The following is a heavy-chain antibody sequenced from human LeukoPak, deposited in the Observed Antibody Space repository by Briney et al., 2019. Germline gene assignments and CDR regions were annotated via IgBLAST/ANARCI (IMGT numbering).Heavy chain of an antibody. CDR3: ARPKYSSSLAFDY. Sequence: GESLQISCKASGTPFTTSLIVWVRLLPGKGLEWMGIIYPGDSDTKYSPSFQGQVTISADKSINTAYLQWSSLKASDTAIYYCARPKYSSSLAFDYWGQGTPVTVSS. CDR1: GTPFTTSL. D-gene: IGHD6-6*01. J-gene: IGHJ4*02. V-gene: IGHV5-51*01. CDR2: IYPGDSDT.